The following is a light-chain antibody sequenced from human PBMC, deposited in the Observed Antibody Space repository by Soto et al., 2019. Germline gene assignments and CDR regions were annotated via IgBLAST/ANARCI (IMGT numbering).Light chain of an antibody. CDR2: DAS. V-gene: IGKV3-11*01. CDR3: QQRSNWPPWT. CDR1: QSVSGS. Sequence: EIVLTQSPATLSLSPGERATLSCRASQSVSGSLAWYQQKPGQAPRLLIYDASNRATGIPGRFSGSGSGTDLTLTTSSLEPEDFAVYYCQQRSNWPPWTFGQGTKGEI. J-gene: IGKJ1*01.